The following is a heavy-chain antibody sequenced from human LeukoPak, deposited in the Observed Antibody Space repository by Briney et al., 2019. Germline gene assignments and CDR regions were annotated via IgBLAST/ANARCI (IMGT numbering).Heavy chain of an antibody. Sequence: ASVKVSCKASGYTFTDYYMHWVRQAPGQGLEWMGWINPNSGGTNYAQKFQGRVTMTRDTSISTAYMELSRLRSDDTAVYYCARDSAPGDTYGLLGIDSWGQGTLVTVSS. V-gene: IGHV1-2*02. J-gene: IGHJ4*02. CDR2: INPNSGGT. CDR3: ARDSAPGDTYGLLGIDS. CDR1: GYTFTDYY. D-gene: IGHD5-18*01.